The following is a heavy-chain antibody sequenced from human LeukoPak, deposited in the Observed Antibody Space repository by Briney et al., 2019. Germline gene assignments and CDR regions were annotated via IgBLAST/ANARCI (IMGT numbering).Heavy chain of an antibody. V-gene: IGHV4-34*01. CDR1: GGSFSGYY. Sequence: SETLSLTCAVYGGSFSGYYWSWIRQPPGKGLEWIGEINHSGSTNYNPSLKSRVTISVDTSKNQFSLKLSSVTAADTAVYYCARVYDSSVYFSPYFDYWGKGTLFTVSS. CDR3: ARVYDSSVYFSPYFDY. J-gene: IGHJ4*02. CDR2: INHSGST. D-gene: IGHD3-22*01.